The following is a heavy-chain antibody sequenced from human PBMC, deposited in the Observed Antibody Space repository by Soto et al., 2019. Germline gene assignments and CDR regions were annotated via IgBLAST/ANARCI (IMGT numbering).Heavy chain of an antibody. CDR2: ISTGGST. J-gene: IGHJ4*02. Sequence: EVQLVESGGGLVQPGGSLRLSCAASGFTVSSNYMSWVRQAPGKGLEWVSIISTGGSTYYADSVKGRFTISRDNSKNTLYLQMNSLRAADTAVYYCAGGWYVNYVDYWGQGTLVTVSS. V-gene: IGHV3-66*01. CDR3: AGGWYVNYVDY. D-gene: IGHD6-19*01. CDR1: GFTVSSNY.